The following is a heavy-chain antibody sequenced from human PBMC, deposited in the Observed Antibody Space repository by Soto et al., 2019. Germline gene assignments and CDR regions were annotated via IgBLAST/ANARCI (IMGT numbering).Heavy chain of an antibody. CDR3: ARGYIRYYYYGMDV. CDR1: GGSVSSGSYY. D-gene: IGHD1-26*01. J-gene: IGHJ6*02. V-gene: IGHV4-61*01. Sequence: SETLSLTCTVSGGSVSSGSYYWSWIRQPPGKGLEWIGYIYYSGSTNYNPSLKSRVTISVDTCKNQFSLKLSSVTAADTAVYYCARGYIRYYYYGMDVWGQETTDKVSS. CDR2: IYYSGST.